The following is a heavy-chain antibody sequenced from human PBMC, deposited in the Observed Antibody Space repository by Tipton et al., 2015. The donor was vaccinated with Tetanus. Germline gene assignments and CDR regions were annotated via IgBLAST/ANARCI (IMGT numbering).Heavy chain of an antibody. D-gene: IGHD5-24*01. CDR3: AKDGEMDQMTYNWFDS. CDR1: GFTFSSYW. CDR2: ITWTSGSI. J-gene: IGHJ5*01. Sequence: SLRLSCAASGFTFSSYWMSWVRQAPGKGLEWVSGITWTSGSIRYADSVKGRFTISRDNAKNSLYLQMNSLRAEDTALYYCAKDGEMDQMTYNWFDSWGQGTLVTVSS. V-gene: IGHV3-9*01.